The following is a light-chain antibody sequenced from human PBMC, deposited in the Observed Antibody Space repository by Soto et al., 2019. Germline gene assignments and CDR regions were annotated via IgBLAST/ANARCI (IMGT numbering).Light chain of an antibody. CDR2: EVS. V-gene: IGLV2-14*01. J-gene: IGLJ1*01. CDR1: SSDVGGYKY. Sequence: QSALTQPASVSWSPGQSITISCTGSSSDVGGYKYVSWYPQRPGKAPKLMIYEVSNRPSGGSNRFSGSKSVNTASLTISGRHGEDEAGYNCSSYTRTATQVFGAGTKVTVL. CDR3: SSYTRTATQV.